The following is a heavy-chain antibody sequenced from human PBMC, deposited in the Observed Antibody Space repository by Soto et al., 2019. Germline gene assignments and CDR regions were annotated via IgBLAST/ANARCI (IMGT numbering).Heavy chain of an antibody. Sequence: SQTLSLTCTVSGDSISSSIYYWAWIRQPPGRGLEWIGSIFYSGTTYYNPSLKSRVTISIDTSKNQFSLKLTSVTAADTAVYYCAKTGPYDILTYWYFDLWGRGTLVTVSS. CDR2: IFYSGTT. V-gene: IGHV4-39*01. J-gene: IGHJ2*01. CDR3: AKTGPYDILTYWYFDL. CDR1: GDSISSSIYY. D-gene: IGHD3-9*01.